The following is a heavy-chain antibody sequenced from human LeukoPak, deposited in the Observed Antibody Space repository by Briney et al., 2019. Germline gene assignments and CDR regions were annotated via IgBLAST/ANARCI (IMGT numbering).Heavy chain of an antibody. CDR2: FDPEDGET. Sequence: GASVKVSCKVSGYTLTKLSMHWVRQTPGKGLEWMGGFDPEDGETIYAQKFQGRVTMTEDTSTDTAYMELSSLRSEDTAVYYCATAGRRDSSGYYWYYFDYWGQGTLVTVSS. J-gene: IGHJ4*02. CDR1: GYTLTKLS. V-gene: IGHV1-24*01. CDR3: ATAGRRDSSGYYWYYFDY. D-gene: IGHD3-22*01.